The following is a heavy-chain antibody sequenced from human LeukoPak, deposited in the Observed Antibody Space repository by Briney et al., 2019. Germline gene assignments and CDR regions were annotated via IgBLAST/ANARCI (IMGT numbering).Heavy chain of an antibody. CDR2: IYPSGGT. V-gene: IGHV4-39*01. Sequence: SETLSLTCTVSGGSISSGYYYWGCIRQPPGKGLEWVGSIYPSGGTYYNPSLKSRITISVDTSKNQFSLKLRSVTAADTAVYCCARHGELGDSFDIWGQGTMVTVSS. CDR1: GGSISSGYYY. D-gene: IGHD1-7*01. CDR3: ARHGELGDSFDI. J-gene: IGHJ3*02.